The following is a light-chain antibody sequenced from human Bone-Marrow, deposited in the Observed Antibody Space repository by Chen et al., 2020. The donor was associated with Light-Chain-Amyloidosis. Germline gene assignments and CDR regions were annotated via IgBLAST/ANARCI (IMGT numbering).Light chain of an antibody. Sequence: DIQMTQSPSSLSASVGDRVTVTCRASQSLNTYLNWYQHKPGKAPELLIYAASTLQSGVPSRFSGSGSGTDFTLTITNLQAEDFATYYCQQSYIAPYTFGQGTMLEIK. J-gene: IGKJ2*01. CDR1: QSLNTY. CDR2: AAS. CDR3: QQSYIAPYT. V-gene: IGKV1-39*01.